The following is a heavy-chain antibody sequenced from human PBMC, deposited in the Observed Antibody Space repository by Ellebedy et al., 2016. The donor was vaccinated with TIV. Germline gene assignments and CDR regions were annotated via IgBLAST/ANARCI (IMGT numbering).Heavy chain of an antibody. Sequence: GESLKISXAASGFTFSNAWMSWVRQAPGKGLEWVSSISSSSSYIYYADSVKGRFTISRDNAKNSLYLQMNSLRAEDTAVYYCRYDSSLDPWGQGTLVTVSS. CDR1: GFTFSNAW. J-gene: IGHJ5*02. D-gene: IGHD3-22*01. CDR2: ISSSSSYI. CDR3: RYDSSLDP. V-gene: IGHV3-21*01.